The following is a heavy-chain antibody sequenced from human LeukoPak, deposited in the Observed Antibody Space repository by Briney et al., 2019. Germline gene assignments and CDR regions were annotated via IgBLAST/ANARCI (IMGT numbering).Heavy chain of an antibody. CDR3: AREGPDYGGNIFDY. J-gene: IGHJ4*02. D-gene: IGHD4-23*01. CDR2: ISSNGGST. CDR1: GFTFSSYA. V-gene: IGHV3-64*01. Sequence: GGSLRLSCAASGFTFSSYAMHWVRQAPGKGLEYVSAISSNGGSTYYANSVKGRFTISRDNSKNTLYLQMGSLRAEDMAVYYCAREGPDYGGNIFDYWGQGTLLTVSS.